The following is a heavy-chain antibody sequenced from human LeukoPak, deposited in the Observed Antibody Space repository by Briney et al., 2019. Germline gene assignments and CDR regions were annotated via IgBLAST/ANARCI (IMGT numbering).Heavy chain of an antibody. CDR2: ISGSGGST. Sequence: GGSLRLSCAASGFTFSSYAMSWVRQAPGKGLEWVSAISGSGGSTYYADSVKGRFTISRDNSKNTLYLQMNSLRAEDTAVYYCAKDPPFGTAAPPEYFQHWGQGTLVTVSS. CDR1: GFTFSSYA. D-gene: IGHD6-13*01. V-gene: IGHV3-23*01. J-gene: IGHJ1*01. CDR3: AKDPPFGTAAPPEYFQH.